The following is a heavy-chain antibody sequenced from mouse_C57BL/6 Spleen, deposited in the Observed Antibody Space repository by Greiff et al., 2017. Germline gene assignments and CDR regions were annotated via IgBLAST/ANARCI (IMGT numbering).Heavy chain of an antibody. D-gene: IGHD1-1*01. CDR1: GYSITSCYF. Sequence: ESGPGLVKPSQSLSLTCSATGYSITSCYFWYWIRQSPGNILEWMGYISYDGSNNYNPTLKNRIAITRDTSKNQFFLKLNSVTTEDTATYYCARIEDYDSRRYFDYWGQGTTLTVAS. CDR3: ARIEDYDSRRYFDY. CDR2: ISYDGSN. V-gene: IGHV3-6*01. J-gene: IGHJ2*01.